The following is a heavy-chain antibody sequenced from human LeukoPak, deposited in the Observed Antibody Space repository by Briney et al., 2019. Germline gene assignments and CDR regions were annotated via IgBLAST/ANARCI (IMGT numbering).Heavy chain of an antibody. Sequence: PSETLSLTFTVSGGSISGYYWSWIRQSPGKGLEWIGYVYYSGNTNHNPSLKSRVTISVDTSKNQFSLKLSSVTAADTAVYYCARAGGYVLYFDSWGQGTLVTVSS. CDR3: ARAGGYVLYFDS. CDR2: VYYSGNT. V-gene: IGHV4-59*01. CDR1: GGSISGYY. D-gene: IGHD5-12*01. J-gene: IGHJ4*02.